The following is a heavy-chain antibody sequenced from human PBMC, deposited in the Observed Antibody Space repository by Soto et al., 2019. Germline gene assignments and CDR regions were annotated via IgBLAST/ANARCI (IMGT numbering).Heavy chain of an antibody. CDR2: ISSSSSYI. V-gene: IGHV3-21*01. CDR1: GFTFISYS. CDR3: ARARPGRLGSFDY. Sequence: GGSLRLSCAASGFTFISYSMNWVRQAPGKGLEWVSSISSSSSYIYYADSVKGRFTISRDNAKNSLYLQMNSLRAEDTAVYYCARARPGRLGSFDYWGQGTLVTVSS. J-gene: IGHJ4*02. D-gene: IGHD3-10*01.